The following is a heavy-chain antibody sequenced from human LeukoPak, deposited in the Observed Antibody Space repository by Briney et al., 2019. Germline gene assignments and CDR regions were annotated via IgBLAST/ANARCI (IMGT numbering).Heavy chain of an antibody. CDR2: IDGSGDNR. V-gene: IGHV3-23*01. CDR1: GFTFKNYA. J-gene: IGHJ4*02. D-gene: IGHD2-2*01. Sequence: GGSLRLSCAASGFTFKNYAMSWVRQAPGKGLEWVSSIDGSGDNRYYADSVKGRFTISRDNSGNTLYLQLRGLGAEDTATYYCAKVQMSTGWTFDFWGQGSLVTVSS. CDR3: AKVQMSTGWTFDF.